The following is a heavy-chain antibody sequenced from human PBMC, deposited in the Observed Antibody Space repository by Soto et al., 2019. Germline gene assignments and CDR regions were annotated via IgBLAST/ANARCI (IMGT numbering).Heavy chain of an antibody. V-gene: IGHV4-31*03. D-gene: IGHD3-3*01. CDR3: ARESITIFGVAPIDY. CDR1: GGSISSGGYY. J-gene: IGHJ4*02. Sequence: SETLSLTCTVSGGSISSGGYYWSWIRQHPGKGLEWIGYIYYSGSTYYNPSLKSRVTISVDTSKNQFSLKLSSVTAADTAVYYCARESITIFGVAPIDYWGQGTLVTVSS. CDR2: IYYSGST.